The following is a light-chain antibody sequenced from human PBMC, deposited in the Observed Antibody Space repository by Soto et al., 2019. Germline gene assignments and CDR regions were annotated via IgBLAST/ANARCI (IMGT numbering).Light chain of an antibody. CDR3: QQLEA. J-gene: IGKJ3*01. Sequence: AIQLTQSPSSLSASVGDRVTITCRASQGISSALAWYQQKQGKALKLLIYDASRLESGVPARFSGSESGTDFTLPIRSLQPEDFAPYYCQQLEAFGPGTKVDIK. CDR2: DAS. CDR1: QGISSA. V-gene: IGKV1-13*02.